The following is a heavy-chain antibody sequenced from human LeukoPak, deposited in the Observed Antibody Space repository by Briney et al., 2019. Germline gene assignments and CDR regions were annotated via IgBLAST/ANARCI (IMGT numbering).Heavy chain of an antibody. V-gene: IGHV3-53*01. CDR1: GFTVSSNY. CDR2: IYSGGST. J-gene: IGHJ4*02. CDR3: ARLYYYGRAGDY. D-gene: IGHD3-10*01. Sequence: GGSLRLSCAASGFTVSSNYMSWVRQAPGKGLEWVSVIYSGGSTYYADSVKGRFTISRDNSKNTLYPQMNSLRAEDTAVYYCARLYYYGRAGDYWGQGTLVTVSS.